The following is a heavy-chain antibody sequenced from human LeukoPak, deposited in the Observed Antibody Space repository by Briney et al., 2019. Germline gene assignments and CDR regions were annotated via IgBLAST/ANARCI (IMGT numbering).Heavy chain of an antibody. CDR1: GYTFTSYS. Sequence: ASVKVSCKASGYTFTSYSMHWVRQAPGQRLEWMGWINAGNGNTKYSQKFQGRVTITRDTSASTAYMELSSLRSEDTAVYYCAREFVVVAANYYYGMDVWGQGTTVTVSS. CDR3: AREFVVVAANYYYGMDV. J-gene: IGHJ6*02. D-gene: IGHD2-15*01. CDR2: INAGNGNT. V-gene: IGHV1-3*01.